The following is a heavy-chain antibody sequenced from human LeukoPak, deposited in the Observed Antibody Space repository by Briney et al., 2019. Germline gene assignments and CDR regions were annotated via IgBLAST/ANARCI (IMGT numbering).Heavy chain of an antibody. CDR3: AREGGLNDYQFTYYFDY. J-gene: IGHJ4*02. Sequence: SETLSLTCTVSGGSISSSSYYWGWIRQPPGKGLEWIGSIYYSGSTYYKPSLKSRVTISVDTSKNQFSLKLSSVTAADTAVYYCAREGGLNDYQFTYYFDYWGQGTLVTVSS. CDR2: IYYSGST. D-gene: IGHD4-11*01. CDR1: GGSISSSSYY. V-gene: IGHV4-39*07.